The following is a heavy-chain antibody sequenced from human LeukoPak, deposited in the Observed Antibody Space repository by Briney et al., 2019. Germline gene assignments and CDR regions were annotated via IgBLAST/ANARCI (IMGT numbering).Heavy chain of an antibody. CDR3: TTGIGNYYYY. CDR1: GSTFSRYW. J-gene: IGHJ4*02. CDR2: VKSDGSDT. V-gene: IGHV3-74*01. D-gene: IGHD3-10*01. Sequence: GGSLRLSCAASGSTFSRYWMHWVRQAPGKGLVWVSRVKSDGSDTIYADSVKGRFTISRVNAKNTLYLQMDSLRAEDTAVYYCTTGIGNYYYYWGQGTLVAVAS.